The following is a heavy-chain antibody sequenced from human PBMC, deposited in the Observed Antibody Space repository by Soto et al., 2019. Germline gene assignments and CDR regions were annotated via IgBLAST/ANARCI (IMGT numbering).Heavy chain of an antibody. CDR2: IYYSGST. V-gene: IGHV4-39*01. D-gene: IGHD3-10*01. CDR3: AITMVRGVMVLDP. J-gene: IGHJ5*02. Sequence: KPSETLSLTCTVSGGSISSSSYYWGWIRQPPGKGLEWIGSIYYSGSTYYNPSLKSRVTISVDTSKNQFSLKLSSVTAADTAVYYCAITMVRGVMVLDPWGQGTLVTVSS. CDR1: GGSISSSSYY.